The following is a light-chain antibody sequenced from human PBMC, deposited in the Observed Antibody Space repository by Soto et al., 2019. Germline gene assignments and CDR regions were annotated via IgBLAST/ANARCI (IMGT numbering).Light chain of an antibody. J-gene: IGKJ3*01. V-gene: IGKV1-27*01. CDR2: AAS. Sequence: DIQMTQSPSSLSASVGDRVAITCRASQGISNYLAWYQQKPGKVPKLLIYAASTLQSGVPSRFSGSGSGTDLTLTISSLRPQDVATYYCQKYTSAPFTFGPGTKVDIK. CDR3: QKYTSAPFT. CDR1: QGISNY.